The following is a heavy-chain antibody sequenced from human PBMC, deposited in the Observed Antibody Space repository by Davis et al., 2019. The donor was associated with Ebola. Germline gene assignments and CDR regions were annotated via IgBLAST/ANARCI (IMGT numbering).Heavy chain of an antibody. V-gene: IGHV5-51*01. CDR3: ARHVGGWRQLAGVDF. Sequence: GGSLRLSCKGSGYTFTTYWIGWVRQTPGKGLEWMGIIYPHDSDTRYSPSFQGQVTISADKSISTAYLYWSSLEASDTAMYYCARHVGGWRQLAGVDFWGQGTLVTVSP. CDR1: GYTFTTYW. D-gene: IGHD5-24*01. CDR2: IYPHDSDT. J-gene: IGHJ4*02.